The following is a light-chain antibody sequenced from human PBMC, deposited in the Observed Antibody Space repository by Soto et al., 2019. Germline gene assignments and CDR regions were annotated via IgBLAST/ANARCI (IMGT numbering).Light chain of an antibody. CDR3: CSYAGSSTYV. CDR2: EVS. CDR1: SSDVGSYNL. J-gene: IGLJ1*01. V-gene: IGLV2-23*02. Sequence: QSVLTQPASLSGSPGQSITISCTATSSDVGSYNLVSWYQQHPGKAPKLMIYEVSKRPSGVSNRFSGSKSGNTASLTISGLQAEDEADYYCCSYAGSSTYVFGTGTKVTVL.